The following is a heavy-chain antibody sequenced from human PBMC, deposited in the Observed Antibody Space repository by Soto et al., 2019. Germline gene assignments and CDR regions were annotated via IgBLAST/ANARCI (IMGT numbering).Heavy chain of an antibody. CDR2: ITGNGDTT. CDR1: GFTFINTG. Sequence: GGSLRLSCAGSGFTFINTGMSWVRHAPGQGLEWVSAITGNGDTTYYADSVKGRFTISRDNSKSTLYLQMNSLRAEDTAVYYCAKIDGYFDYWGQGTLVTVSS. J-gene: IGHJ4*02. D-gene: IGHD3-22*01. CDR3: AKIDGYFDY. V-gene: IGHV3-23*01.